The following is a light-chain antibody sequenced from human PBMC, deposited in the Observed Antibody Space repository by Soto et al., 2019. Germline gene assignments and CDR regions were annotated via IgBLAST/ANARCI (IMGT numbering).Light chain of an antibody. CDR3: LKYNSASWT. J-gene: IGKJ1*01. CDR2: AAS. V-gene: IGKV1-27*01. CDR1: QGISNY. Sequence: DIQMTQSPSSLSASVGDRVTITCRASQGISNYFAWYQQKPGKVPKLLIYAASTLQSGVPSRFSGSGSGTDFTLTISSLQPEDVATYYCLKYNSASWTFGQGTKVEIK.